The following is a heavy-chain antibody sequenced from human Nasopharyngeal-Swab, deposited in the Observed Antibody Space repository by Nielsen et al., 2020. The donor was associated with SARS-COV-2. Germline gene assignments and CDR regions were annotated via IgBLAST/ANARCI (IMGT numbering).Heavy chain of an antibody. CDR3: ARGFYGDYGYYFDY. CDR1: GGSFSGYY. CDR2: INHSGST. D-gene: IGHD4-17*01. V-gene: IGHV4-34*01. J-gene: IGHJ4*02. Sequence: SETLSLTSAVSGGSFSGYYWSWIRQPPGKGLDWIGEINHSGSTNYNPSPHSRVTISVDTSKNQFSLKLSSVTAADTAVYYCARGFYGDYGYYFDYWGQGTLVTVSS.